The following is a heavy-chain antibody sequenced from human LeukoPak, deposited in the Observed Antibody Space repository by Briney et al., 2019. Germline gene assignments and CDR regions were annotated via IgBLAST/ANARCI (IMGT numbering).Heavy chain of an antibody. D-gene: IGHD1-26*01. CDR2: ISGGGGTT. Sequence: GGSLRLSCAASGFTFSSYAMTWVRQAPGKGLEWVSPISGGGGTTYYPDSVKGRFTISRDNSKNTLYLQMNSLRAEDTAVYYCAKARGLGIVGAHFDYWGQGTLVTVSS. V-gene: IGHV3-23*01. J-gene: IGHJ4*02. CDR1: GFTFSSYA. CDR3: AKARGLGIVGAHFDY.